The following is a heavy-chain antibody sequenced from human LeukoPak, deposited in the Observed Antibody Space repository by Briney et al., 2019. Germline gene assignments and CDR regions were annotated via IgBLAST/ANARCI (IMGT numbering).Heavy chain of an antibody. J-gene: IGHJ3*02. V-gene: IGHV4-59*01. CDR2: IYYSGST. D-gene: IGHD3-22*01. CDR1: GGPMRSYY. CDR3: AREVDYYDSNGPDVFDI. Sequence: SETLSLTCTVSGGPMRSYYWSGIRQPPGKGLEWIGYIYYSGSTNYDPSLKSRVTISVDTSKNQFSLKLRSVTAADTAVYCCAREVDYYDSNGPDVFDIWGQGTMVTLSS.